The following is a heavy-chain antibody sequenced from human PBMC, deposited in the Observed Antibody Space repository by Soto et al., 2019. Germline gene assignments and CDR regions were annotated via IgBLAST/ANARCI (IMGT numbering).Heavy chain of an antibody. J-gene: IGHJ4*01. CDR1: GYTFTSYY. V-gene: IGHV1-46*03. Sequence: QVQLVQSGAEVKKPGASVKVSCMASGYTFTSYYFHWLGQTPGQGLEWVGLINPSGGSTTYARKFQSRVTMTRDTSTSTDYVQMSSLRSEATAVYFCASSNWNDVNYFDYWGHGALVTVSS. CDR3: ASSNWNDVNYFDY. D-gene: IGHD1-1*01. CDR2: INPSGGST.